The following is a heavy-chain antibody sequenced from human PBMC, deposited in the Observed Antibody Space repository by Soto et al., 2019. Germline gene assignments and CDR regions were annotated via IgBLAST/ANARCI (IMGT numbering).Heavy chain of an antibody. Sequence: SETLSLTCAVSGGSISSGGYSWSWIRQPPGKGLEWIGYIYHSGSTYYNPSLKSRVTISVDRSKNQFSLKLSSVTAADTAVYYCARAFDSSGYFPYFDYWGQGPLVTVSS. CDR3: ARAFDSSGYFPYFDY. V-gene: IGHV4-30-2*01. CDR1: GGSISSGGYS. CDR2: IYHSGST. D-gene: IGHD3-22*01. J-gene: IGHJ4*02.